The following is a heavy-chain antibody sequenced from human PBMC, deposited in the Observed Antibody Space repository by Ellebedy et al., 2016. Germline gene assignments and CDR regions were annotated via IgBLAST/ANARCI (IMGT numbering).Heavy chain of an antibody. V-gene: IGHV4-31*03. J-gene: IGHJ5*02. D-gene: IGHD6-13*01. CDR1: GGSISSGGYY. CDR3: VRYSSSWYGSWFDP. Sequence: SETLSLTCTVSGGSISSGGYYWSWIRQHPGKGLEWIGYIYYSGSTYYNPSLKSRVTISVDTSKNQFSPKLSSVTAADTAVYYCVRYSSSWYGSWFDPWGQGTLVTVSS. CDR2: IYYSGST.